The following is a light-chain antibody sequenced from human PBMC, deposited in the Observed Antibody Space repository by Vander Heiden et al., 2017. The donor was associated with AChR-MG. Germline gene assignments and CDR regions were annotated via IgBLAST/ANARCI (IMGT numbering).Light chain of an antibody. CDR3: AAWDDSLNGPV. CDR2: SNN. J-gene: IGLJ3*02. CDR1: SSHIGRNT. Sequence: QSVLTQPPSASGTPGQRVNISCSGSSSHIGRNTVHWYQQRPGTAPKLLIYSNNKRPSGVPERCSGSKSGTSASLAISGLQSEDEADYYCAAWDDSLNGPVFGGGTKLTVL. V-gene: IGLV1-44*01.